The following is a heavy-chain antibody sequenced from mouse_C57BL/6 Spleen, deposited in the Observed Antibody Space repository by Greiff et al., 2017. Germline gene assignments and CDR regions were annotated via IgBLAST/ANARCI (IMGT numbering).Heavy chain of an antibody. CDR1: GYAFSSYW. V-gene: IGHV1-80*01. CDR2: IYPGDGDT. Sequence: QVQLQQSGAELVKPGASVKISCKASGYAFSSYWMNWVKQRPGKGLEWIGQIYPGDGDTNYNGKFKSKATMTADKSSSTAYMQLSSLTSEDSAVYFCARSNYSNCPFAYWGQGTLVTVSA. CDR3: ARSNYSNCPFAY. D-gene: IGHD2-5*01. J-gene: IGHJ3*01.